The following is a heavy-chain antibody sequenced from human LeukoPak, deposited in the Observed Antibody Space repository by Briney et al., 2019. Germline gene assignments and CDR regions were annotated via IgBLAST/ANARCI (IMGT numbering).Heavy chain of an antibody. CDR1: GGSISSYY. V-gene: IGHV4-59*01. CDR2: IYYSGTT. Sequence: SETLSLTCTVSGGSISSYYWSWIRQPPGKGLEWIGYIYYSGTTNYNPSLKSRVTISVDTSKNQFSLKLSSATAADTAVYYCATYRSSGEFDYWGQGTLVTVSS. D-gene: IGHD3-22*01. CDR3: ATYRSSGEFDY. J-gene: IGHJ4*02.